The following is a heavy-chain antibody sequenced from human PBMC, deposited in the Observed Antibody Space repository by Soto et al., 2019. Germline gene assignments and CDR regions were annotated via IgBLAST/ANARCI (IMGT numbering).Heavy chain of an antibody. V-gene: IGHV3-30-3*01. J-gene: IGHJ2*01. CDR3: ARPLWRDDYNWGYFDL. CDR2: ISYDGSNK. D-gene: IGHD4-4*01. Sequence: GGSLRLACAASGFTFSSYAMHWVRQAPGKGLEWVAVISYDGSNKYYADSVKGRFTISRDNSKNTLYLQMNSLRAEDTAVYYCARPLWRDDYNWGYFDLWGRGTLVTVSS. CDR1: GFTFSSYA.